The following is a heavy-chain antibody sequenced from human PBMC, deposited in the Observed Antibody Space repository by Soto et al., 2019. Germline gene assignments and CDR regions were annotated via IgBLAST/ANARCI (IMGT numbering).Heavy chain of an antibody. CDR2: ISSSGAFT. J-gene: IGHJ4*02. V-gene: IGHV3-23*01. CDR3: AKHQFSMVRGISPFDY. CDR1: GFTFSSND. Sequence: EVQLLESGGGLVQPGGALRLSCAASGFTFSSNDMTWVRQAPGKGLEWVSTISSSGAFTYHADSVKGRFTISRDSSTNTVYLQMNSLRAEDTAVYYCAKHQFSMVRGISPFDYWGQGTLVTVSS. D-gene: IGHD3-10*01.